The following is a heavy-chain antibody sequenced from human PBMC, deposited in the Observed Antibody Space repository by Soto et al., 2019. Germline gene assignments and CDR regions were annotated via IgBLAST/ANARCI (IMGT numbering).Heavy chain of an antibody. CDR1: GYTFTSYY. Sequence: QVQLVQSGAEVQKPGASVKVSCKASGYTFTSYYMHWVRQAPGQGLEWMGIINPSGGSTSYAQKFQGRVTMTRDTSTSTVYMELSSLRSEDTAVYYCARVPIPWVDYYYGMDVWGQGTTVTVSS. D-gene: IGHD2-21*01. CDR2: INPSGGST. J-gene: IGHJ6*02. V-gene: IGHV1-46*01. CDR3: ARVPIPWVDYYYGMDV.